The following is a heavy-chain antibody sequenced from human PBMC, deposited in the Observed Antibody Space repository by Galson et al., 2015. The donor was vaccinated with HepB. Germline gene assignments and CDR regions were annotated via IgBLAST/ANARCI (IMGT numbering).Heavy chain of an antibody. D-gene: IGHD4-23*01. V-gene: IGHV3-64D*06. CDR3: VRDYGGAFDI. CDR2: ISSNGGST. J-gene: IGHJ3*02. CDR1: GFTFSSYA. Sequence: SLRLSCAASGFTFSSYAMHWVRQAPGKGLEYVSAISSNGGSTYYADSVKGRFTISRDNSKNTLYPQMSSLRAEDTAVYYCVRDYGGAFDIWGQGTMVTVSS.